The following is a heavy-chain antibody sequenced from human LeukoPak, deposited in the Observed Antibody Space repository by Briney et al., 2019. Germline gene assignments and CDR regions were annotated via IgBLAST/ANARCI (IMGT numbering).Heavy chain of an antibody. CDR1: GFNYSSYT. CDR3: ARVMVSGAAGMDYFDY. CDR2: ISASRDIT. D-gene: IGHD6-13*01. Sequence: PGGSLRLSCAASGFNYSSYTMNWVRQAPGMGLECLSYISASRDITYYADSVKGRFTISRDNAKNSLYLQMNSLRAEDTAVYYCARVMVSGAAGMDYFDYWGQGTLVTVSS. V-gene: IGHV3-48*04. J-gene: IGHJ4*02.